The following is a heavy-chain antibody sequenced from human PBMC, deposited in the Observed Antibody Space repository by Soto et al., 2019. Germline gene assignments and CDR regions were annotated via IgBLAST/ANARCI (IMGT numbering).Heavy chain of an antibody. CDR2: IYYSGST. V-gene: IGHV4-59*01. CDR3: AREVRPRDYYDSSGYYYYFDY. Sequence: SETLSLTCTVSGGSISSYDWSWIRQPPGKGLEWIGYIYYSGSTNYNPSLKSRVTISVDTSKNQFSLKLSSVTAADTAVYYCAREVRPRDYYDSSGYYYYFDYWGQGTLVTVSS. J-gene: IGHJ4*02. D-gene: IGHD3-22*01. CDR1: GGSISSYD.